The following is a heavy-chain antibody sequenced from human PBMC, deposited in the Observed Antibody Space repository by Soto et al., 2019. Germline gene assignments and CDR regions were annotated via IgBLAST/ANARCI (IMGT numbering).Heavy chain of an antibody. CDR1: GYTFTSYD. V-gene: IGHV1-8*01. Sequence: ASVKVSCKASGYTFTSYDINWVRQATGQGLEWMGWMNPNSGNTGYAQRFQGRVTMTRNTSISTAYMELSSLRSEDTAVYYCARGQGYGDYFDYWGQGTLVTVSS. CDR2: MNPNSGNT. CDR3: ARGQGYGDYFDY. D-gene: IGHD4-17*01. J-gene: IGHJ4*02.